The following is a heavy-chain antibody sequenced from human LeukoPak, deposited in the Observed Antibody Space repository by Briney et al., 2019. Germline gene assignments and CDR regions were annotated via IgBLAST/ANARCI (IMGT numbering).Heavy chain of an antibody. Sequence: GGSLRLSCAASGFTFSSYWMNWVRQAPGKGLEWVSAISGSGGSTYYADSVKGRFTISRDNSKNTLYLQMNSLRAEDTAVYYCAKWNGDYVWGSYRQFDYWGQGTLVTVSS. J-gene: IGHJ4*02. D-gene: IGHD3-16*02. CDR2: ISGSGGST. CDR1: GFTFSSYW. CDR3: AKWNGDYVWGSYRQFDY. V-gene: IGHV3-23*01.